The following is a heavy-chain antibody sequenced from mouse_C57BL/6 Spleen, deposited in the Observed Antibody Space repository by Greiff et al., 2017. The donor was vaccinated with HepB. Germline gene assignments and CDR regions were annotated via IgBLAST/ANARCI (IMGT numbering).Heavy chain of an antibody. V-gene: IGHV1-18*01. J-gene: IGHJ4*01. CDR3: ARLRLRRGGYAMDY. Sequence: VQLQQSGPELVKPGASVKIPCKASGYTFTDYNMDWVKQSHGKSLEWIGDINPNNGGTIYNQKFKGKATLTVDKSSSTAYMELRSLTSEDTAVYYCARLRLRRGGYAMDYWGQGTSVTVSS. CDR2: INPNNGGT. D-gene: IGHD2-4*01. CDR1: GYTFTDYN.